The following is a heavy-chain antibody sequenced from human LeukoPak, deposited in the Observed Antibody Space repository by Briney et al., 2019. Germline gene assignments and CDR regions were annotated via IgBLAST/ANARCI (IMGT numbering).Heavy chain of an antibody. D-gene: IGHD3-22*01. CDR1: GFTFSSYW. J-gene: IGHJ1*01. CDR3: ARAPSEIGGYYPEYFRH. V-gene: IGHV3-74*01. CDR2: IKSDGST. Sequence: GASLRPSCAASGFTFSSYWMHWVRQAPGKGLVWVSRIKSDGSTRYADSVKGRFTISRDNAKNTVSLQMTSLRAEDTGVYYCARAPSEIGGYYPEYFRHWGQGTLVIVSS.